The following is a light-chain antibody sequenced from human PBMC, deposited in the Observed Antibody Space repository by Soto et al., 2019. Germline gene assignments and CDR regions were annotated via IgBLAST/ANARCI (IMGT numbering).Light chain of an antibody. CDR2: EVS. CDR1: SSDVGGYNY. CDR3: SSYAGSKGV. J-gene: IGLJ2*01. Sequence: QSALTQPPSASGSPGQSVTISCTGTSSDVGGYNYVSWYQQHPGKAPKLMIYEVSKRPSGVPDRFSGSKSGNTASLNVSGLQAEDEADYYCSSYAGSKGVFGGGTKLTVL. V-gene: IGLV2-8*01.